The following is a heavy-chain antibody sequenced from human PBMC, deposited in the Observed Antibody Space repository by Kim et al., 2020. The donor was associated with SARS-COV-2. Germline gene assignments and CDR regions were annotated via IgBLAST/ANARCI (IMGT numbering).Heavy chain of an antibody. CDR3: ARLGRGYGSGSYYPFCYYCDMDV. CDR2: IDPSDSYT. CDR1: GYSFTSYW. J-gene: IGHJ6*02. Sequence: GESLKISCKGSGYSFTSYWISWVRQMPGKGLEWMGRIDPSDSYTNYSPSFQGHVTISADKSISTAYLQWSSLKASDTAMYYCARLGRGYGSGSYYPFCYYCDMDVWGQGTTVTVSS. D-gene: IGHD3-10*01. V-gene: IGHV5-10-1*01.